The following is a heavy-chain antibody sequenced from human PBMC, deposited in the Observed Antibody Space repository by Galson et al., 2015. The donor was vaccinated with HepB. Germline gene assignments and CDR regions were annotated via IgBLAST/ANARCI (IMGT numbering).Heavy chain of an antibody. CDR2: ISGSGGST. Sequence: SLRLSCAASGFTFSIHAMSWVRQAPGKGLEWVATISGSGGSTYYIDSVKGRCTISRDNSQNTLYLQMNSLRVEDTAVYYCAKDEQQPPTIPFDSWGQGPLVTVSS. V-gene: IGHV3-23*01. J-gene: IGHJ4*02. CDR1: GFTFSIHA. D-gene: IGHD5-24*01. CDR3: AKDEQQPPTIPFDS.